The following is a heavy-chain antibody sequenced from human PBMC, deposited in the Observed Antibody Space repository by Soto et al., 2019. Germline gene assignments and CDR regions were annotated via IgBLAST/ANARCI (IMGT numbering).Heavy chain of an antibody. D-gene: IGHD3-10*01. V-gene: IGHV4-59*01. CDR3: ARVWGGAFDI. J-gene: IGHJ3*02. CDR2: IYYSGST. CDR1: GGSISSYF. Sequence: KPSETLSITCTVSGGSISSYFWSWIRQPPGKGLEWIGYIYYSGSTNYNPSLKSRVTISVDTSKNQFSLKLSSVTAADTAVYYCARVWGGAFDIWGQGTMVT.